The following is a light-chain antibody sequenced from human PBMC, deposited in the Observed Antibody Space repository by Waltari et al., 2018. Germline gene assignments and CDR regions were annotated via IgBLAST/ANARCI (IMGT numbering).Light chain of an antibody. Sequence: QSVLTQPPSASGTPGQRVTISCSGSNSNIGSNTVNWYQHLPGTAPKLLIYNNNQRPSGVPDRFSGSKSGTSASLAISGLLSEDEADYYCAGWHDSLHGVVFGGGTKLTVL. CDR1: NSNIGSNT. J-gene: IGLJ2*01. CDR2: NNN. CDR3: AGWHDSLHGVV. V-gene: IGLV1-44*01.